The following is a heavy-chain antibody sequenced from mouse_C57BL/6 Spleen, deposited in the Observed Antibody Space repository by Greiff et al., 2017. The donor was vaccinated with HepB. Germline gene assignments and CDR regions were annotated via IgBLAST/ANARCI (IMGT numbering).Heavy chain of an antibody. CDR3: ARRSDYGSSPSYAMDY. Sequence: QVQLQQSGAELARPGASVKMSCKASGYTFTSYTMHWVKQRPGQGLEWIGYINPSSGYTKYNQKFKDKATLTADKSSSTAYMQLSSLTSEDSAVYYCARRSDYGSSPSYAMDYWGQGTSVTVSS. CDR1: GYTFTSYT. CDR2: INPSSGYT. V-gene: IGHV1-4*01. J-gene: IGHJ4*01. D-gene: IGHD1-1*01.